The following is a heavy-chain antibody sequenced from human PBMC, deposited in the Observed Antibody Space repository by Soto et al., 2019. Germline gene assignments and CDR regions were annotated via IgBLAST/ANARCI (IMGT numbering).Heavy chain of an antibody. CDR2: IYYSEAT. CDR1: GGSINGHY. Sequence: SETLSLTCTVSGGSINGHYWSWIRQAPGKGLEWVGHIYYSEATHYNPSLKSRLTLSADTSKNQISLRLTSVTAADAAVYYCARVFGNFWSGYNVDFWGQGTLVTVSS. D-gene: IGHD3-3*01. CDR3: ARVFGNFWSGYNVDF. J-gene: IGHJ4*02. V-gene: IGHV4-59*11.